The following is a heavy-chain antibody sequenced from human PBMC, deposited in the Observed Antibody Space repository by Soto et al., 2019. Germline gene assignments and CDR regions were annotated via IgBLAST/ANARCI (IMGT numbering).Heavy chain of an antibody. V-gene: IGHV3-30*18. CDR2: ISYDGSNK. CDR1: GFTFSSYG. Sequence: GGSLRLSCAASGFTFSSYGMHWVRQAPGKGLEWVAVISYDGSNKYYADSVKGRFTISRDNSKNTLYLQMNSLRAEDTAVYYCAKEGLVDTAMMDSWFDPWGQGTLVTVSS. J-gene: IGHJ5*02. D-gene: IGHD5-18*01. CDR3: AKEGLVDTAMMDSWFDP.